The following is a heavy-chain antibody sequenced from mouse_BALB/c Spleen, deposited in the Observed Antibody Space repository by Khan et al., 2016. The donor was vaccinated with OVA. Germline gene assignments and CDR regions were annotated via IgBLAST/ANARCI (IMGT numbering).Heavy chain of an antibody. CDR2: INTYTGEA. Sequence: QIQLVQSGPELKKPGETVKISCKASGYTLTNYGMNWVKQAPGKGLKWMGWINTYTGEAKYADDFKGRFAFSLETSASTAYLQINNLKNEDTATYFCSRSNGNYWFAYWGQGTLVTVSA. D-gene: IGHD2-1*01. V-gene: IGHV9-3-1*01. CDR3: SRSNGNYWFAY. CDR1: GYTLTNYG. J-gene: IGHJ3*01.